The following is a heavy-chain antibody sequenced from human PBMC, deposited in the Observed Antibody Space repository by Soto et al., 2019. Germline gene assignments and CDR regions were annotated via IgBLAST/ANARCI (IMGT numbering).Heavy chain of an antibody. Sequence: VQLLGSGGGLVQPGGSLRLSCAASGYSFTNYAVTWVREAPGKGLECVSIISPSGDITYYADSVKARFTISRDNSRNTVYLQMNCLRAEDTAVYYCAKKGSPAGCSFYMSVWGIGCTVTVSS. CDR1: GYSFTNYA. CDR2: ISPSGDIT. CDR3: AKKGSPAGCSFYMSV. J-gene: IGHJ6*03. D-gene: IGHD6-13*01. V-gene: IGHV3-23*01.